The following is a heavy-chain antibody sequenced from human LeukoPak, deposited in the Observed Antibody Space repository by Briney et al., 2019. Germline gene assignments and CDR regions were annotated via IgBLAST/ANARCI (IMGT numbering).Heavy chain of an antibody. V-gene: IGHV4-34*01. CDR3: ARAGTMTPDYYYGMDV. CDR1: GGSFSGYY. J-gene: IGHJ6*02. CDR2: INHSGST. Sequence: SETLSLTCAVYGGSFSGYYWSWIRQPPGKGLEWIGEINHSGSTNYNPSLKSRVTISVDRSKNQFSLKLSSVTAADTAVYYCARAGTMTPDYYYGMDVWGQGTTVTVSS. D-gene: IGHD3-22*01.